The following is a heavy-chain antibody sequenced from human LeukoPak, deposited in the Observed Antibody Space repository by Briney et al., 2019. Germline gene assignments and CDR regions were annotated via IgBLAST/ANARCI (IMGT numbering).Heavy chain of an antibody. J-gene: IGHJ4*02. Sequence: SETLSLXCTVSGGSITSGDYYWSWIRQPPGKGLEWIGYIHYSGITYYIPSLESRVTISVDTSKKQFSLILTSVTAADTAVYYCARVPERRAFYFDYWGQGTLVTVSS. V-gene: IGHV4-30-4*08. CDR2: IHYSGIT. CDR3: ARVPERRAFYFDY. D-gene: IGHD1-1*01. CDR1: GGSITSGDYY.